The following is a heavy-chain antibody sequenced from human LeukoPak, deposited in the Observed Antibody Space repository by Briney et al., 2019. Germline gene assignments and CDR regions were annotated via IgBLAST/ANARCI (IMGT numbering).Heavy chain of an antibody. Sequence: GGSLRLSCAASGFTFSSYAMNWVRQAPGKGPEWVSYISSSSSYIYYADSVKGRFTISRDNAKNSLYLQMNSLRAEDTAVYYCARVAWFGELTTPLYYFDYWGQGTLVTVSS. CDR3: ARVAWFGELTTPLYYFDY. J-gene: IGHJ4*02. CDR1: GFTFSSYA. CDR2: ISSSSSYI. V-gene: IGHV3-21*05. D-gene: IGHD3-10*01.